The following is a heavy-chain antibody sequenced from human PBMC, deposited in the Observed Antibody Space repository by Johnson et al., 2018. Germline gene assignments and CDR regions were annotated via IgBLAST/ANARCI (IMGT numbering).Heavy chain of an antibody. CDR2: IYPGDSDT. CDR3: ARPTYYYDSSGYPDDAFDI. J-gene: IGHJ3*02. Sequence: VQLVQSGAEVKKPGESLKISCKGSGYSFTSYWIGWVRQMPGKGLEWMGVIYPGDSDTRYSPSFQGQVTISADKSISTAHLQWSSLKASDTAMYYCARPTYYYDSSGYPDDAFDIWGQGTMVTVSS. V-gene: IGHV5-51*01. D-gene: IGHD3-22*01. CDR1: GYSFTSYW.